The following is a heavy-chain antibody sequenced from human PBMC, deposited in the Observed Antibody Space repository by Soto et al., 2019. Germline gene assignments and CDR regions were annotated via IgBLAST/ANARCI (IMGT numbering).Heavy chain of an antibody. CDR1: GYTFTSFA. Sequence: QVQLVQSGAEVKKPGASVKLSCEVSGYTFTSFALHWVRQAPGQSLEWMGWINTAKGNRKYSQRFQDRVIITTDTSASTLYMELSNLKSEDTAVYYCARDGGYGTYAHYKFYGLDVWGQGTPVTVSS. V-gene: IGHV1-3*04. CDR2: INTAKGNR. J-gene: IGHJ6*02. D-gene: IGHD4-17*01. CDR3: ARDGGYGTYAHYKFYGLDV.